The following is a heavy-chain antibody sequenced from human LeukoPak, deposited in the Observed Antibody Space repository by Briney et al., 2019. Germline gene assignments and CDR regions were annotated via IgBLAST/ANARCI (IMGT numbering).Heavy chain of an antibody. V-gene: IGHV3-21*01. J-gene: IGHJ4*01. CDR3: VRDKYDRSNYAYFDY. CDR2: ICAGGYFV. D-gene: IGHD3-22*01. Sequence: PGGSLRLSCAASGFPFSTHSVNWVRQARGKGGEGVSSICAGGYFVYYGDSVNGRFTMSRDNAKNSLHLQMHSLTAQDTAVYYCVRDKYDRSNYAYFDYWGHGTLVTVSS. CDR1: GFPFSTHS.